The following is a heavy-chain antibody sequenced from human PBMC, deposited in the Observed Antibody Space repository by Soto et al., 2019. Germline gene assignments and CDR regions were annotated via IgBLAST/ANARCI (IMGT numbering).Heavy chain of an antibody. D-gene: IGHD6-19*01. CDR3: AKDQRGSGWPFDS. J-gene: IGHJ4*02. CDR1: GFTCNRYT. CDR2: ISSGGGST. V-gene: IGHV3-23*01. Sequence: EVQLLESGGGLIQPGGSLRLSCAASGFTCNRYTMIWVRQAPGKGLEWVSGISSGGGSTYYADPVKGRFSISRDNSMNTLYLQMDSLRADDTAVYYCAKDQRGSGWPFDSWGQGTLVTVSS.